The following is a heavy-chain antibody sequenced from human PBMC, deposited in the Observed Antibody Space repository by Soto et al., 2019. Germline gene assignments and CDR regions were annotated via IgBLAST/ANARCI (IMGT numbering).Heavy chain of an antibody. CDR2: FYYSGST. V-gene: IGHV4-59*01. J-gene: IGHJ4*02. D-gene: IGHD3-3*01. CDR3: ARDLTRLALRYFDW. CDR1: GASIRSYY. Sequence: PSETLSLTCTVSGASIRSYYWSWIRQPPGKGLEWIGYFYYSGSTNYNPSLKSRVTISVDTSRNQFSLKLSSVTAADTAVYYCARDLTRLALRYFDWWGQGTLVTVS.